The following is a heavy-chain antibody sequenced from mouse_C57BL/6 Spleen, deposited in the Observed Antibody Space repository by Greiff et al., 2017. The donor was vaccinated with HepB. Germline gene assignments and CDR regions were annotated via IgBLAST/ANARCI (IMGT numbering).Heavy chain of an antibody. Sequence: EVKLVESGPELVKPGASVKISCKASGYSFTDYNMNWVKQSNGKSLEWIGVINPNYGTTSYNQKFKGKATLTVDQSSSTAYMQLNSLTSEDSAVYYCARSLYYGSRDWYFDVWGTGTTVTVSS. CDR1: GYSFTDYN. J-gene: IGHJ1*03. CDR2: INPNYGTT. V-gene: IGHV1-39*01. D-gene: IGHD1-1*01. CDR3: ARSLYYGSRDWYFDV.